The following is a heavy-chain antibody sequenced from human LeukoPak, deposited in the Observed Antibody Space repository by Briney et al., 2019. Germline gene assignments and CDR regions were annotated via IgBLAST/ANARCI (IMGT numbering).Heavy chain of an antibody. J-gene: IGHJ5*02. D-gene: IGHD2-2*01. CDR1: GGTFSSYA. CDR3: ARGEGYCSSTSCYSRGLDP. V-gene: IGHV1-69*13. CDR2: ITPIFGTA. Sequence: GASVKVSCKASGGTFSSYAISWVRQAPGQGLEWMGGITPIFGTANYAQKFQGRVTITADESTSTAYMELSSLRSEDTAVYYCARGEGYCSSTSCYSRGLDPWGQGTLVTVSS.